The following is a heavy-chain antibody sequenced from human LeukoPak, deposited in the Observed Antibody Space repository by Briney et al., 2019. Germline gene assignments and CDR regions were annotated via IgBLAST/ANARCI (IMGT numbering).Heavy chain of an antibody. Sequence: SVKVSCKASGGTFSSYAISWVRQAPGQGLEWMGGIIPIFGTANYAQKFQGRVTITADESTSIAYMELSSLRSEDTAVYYCARDLYYDFWSGYDRDAFDIWGQGTMVTVSS. CDR3: ARDLYYDFWSGYDRDAFDI. V-gene: IGHV1-69*13. J-gene: IGHJ3*02. CDR2: IIPIFGTA. D-gene: IGHD3-3*01. CDR1: GGTFSSYA.